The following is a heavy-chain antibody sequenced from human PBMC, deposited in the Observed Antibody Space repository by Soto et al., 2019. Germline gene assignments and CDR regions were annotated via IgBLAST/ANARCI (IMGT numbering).Heavy chain of an antibody. CDR1: GYTFTSYA. V-gene: IGHV1-3*01. CDR2: INAGNGNT. J-gene: IGHJ4*02. D-gene: IGHD5-18*01. CDR3: ARVDRDTAMVYFDY. Sequence: AASVKVSCKASGYTFTSYAMHWVRQAPGQRLEWMGWINAGNGNTKYSQKFQGRVTITRDTSASTAYMELSSLRSEDTAVYYCARVDRDTAMVYFDYWGQGTLVTVSS.